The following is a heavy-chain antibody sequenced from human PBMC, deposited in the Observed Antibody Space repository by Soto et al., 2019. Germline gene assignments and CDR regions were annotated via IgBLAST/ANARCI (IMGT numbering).Heavy chain of an antibody. Sequence: SVKVSCKTSGGTFSTFSIRWVRQAPGQGLEWMGGIISFIGTADYSQKFQDRITITTDESTNTVYMDLRSLTSEDTAIYYCARTAPMDAGDRYYYDFWGQGALVTVSS. D-gene: IGHD2-21*02. CDR3: ARTAPMDAGDRYYYDF. CDR2: IISFIGTA. CDR1: GGTFSTFS. J-gene: IGHJ4*02. V-gene: IGHV1-69*16.